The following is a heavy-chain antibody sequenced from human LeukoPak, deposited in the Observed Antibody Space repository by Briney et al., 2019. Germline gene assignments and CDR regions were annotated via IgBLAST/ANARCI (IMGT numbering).Heavy chain of an antibody. V-gene: IGHV3-66*02. CDR2: IYSGGST. CDR1: GFTVSSNY. Sequence: AGGSLRLFCAASGFTVSSNYMSWVRQAPGKGLEWVSVIYSGGSTYYADSVKGRFTISRDNSKNTLYLQMNSLRAEDTAVYYCARDQNYYDSSGYRDYWGQGTLVTVSS. J-gene: IGHJ4*02. CDR3: ARDQNYYDSSGYRDY. D-gene: IGHD3-22*01.